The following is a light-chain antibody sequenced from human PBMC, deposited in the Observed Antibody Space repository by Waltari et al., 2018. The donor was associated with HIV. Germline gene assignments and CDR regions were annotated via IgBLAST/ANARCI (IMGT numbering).Light chain of an antibody. CDR1: QSVHSN. CDR2: GTA. Sequence: EILMTHSPATLSVSPGERATLSCRASQSVHSNLAWYQQKPGQTPRLLIYGTATRATDIPARCSGGGSGTEFTLTISSLQSEDFAVYYCQHYKNGRETFGQGTKVEIK. V-gene: IGKV3-15*01. J-gene: IGKJ1*01. CDR3: QHYKNGRET.